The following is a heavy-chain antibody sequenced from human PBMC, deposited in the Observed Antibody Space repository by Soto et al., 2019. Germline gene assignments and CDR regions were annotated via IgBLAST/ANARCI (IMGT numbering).Heavy chain of an antibody. CDR2: MNPNSGNT. Sequence: ASVKVSCKASGYTFTSYDINWVRQATGQGLEWMGWMNPNSGNTGYAQKIQGRVTMTRNTSISTAYMELSSLRSEDTAVYYCARDTVPYSSSWYGSAFDIWGQGTMVTVSS. D-gene: IGHD6-13*01. CDR3: ARDTVPYSSSWYGSAFDI. J-gene: IGHJ3*02. V-gene: IGHV1-8*01. CDR1: GYTFTSYD.